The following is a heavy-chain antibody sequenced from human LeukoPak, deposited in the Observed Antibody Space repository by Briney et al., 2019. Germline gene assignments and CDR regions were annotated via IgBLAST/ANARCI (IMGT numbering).Heavy chain of an antibody. CDR3: ARDPSIAGPTTVDY. V-gene: IGHV3-74*01. CDR1: GVTFSQAW. CDR2: INTDGRNT. D-gene: IGHD6-6*01. J-gene: IGHJ4*02. Sequence: GGALRPSCVVSGVTFSQAWMDWVRQVSGKGAGWGSRINTDGRNTIYADSVKGRFTISRDNAKNTLYLQMNSLRAEDTAVYYCARDPSIAGPTTVDYWGKGTLVSVSS.